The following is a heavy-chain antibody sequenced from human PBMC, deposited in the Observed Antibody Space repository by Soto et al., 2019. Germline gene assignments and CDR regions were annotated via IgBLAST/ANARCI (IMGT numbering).Heavy chain of an antibody. Sequence: VQLVESGGGVAQPAGSLRLSCAASGFTFSRYGMHWVRQAPGKGLEWVAVIWTDGCYEYYEDSVMGRFPISRDNSKNTLYLQMNSLRAEDTAVYYWARAGHDSSGYYYGGLDYWGPGPLVTVSS. V-gene: IGHV3-33*01. CDR2: IWTDGCYE. CDR1: GFTFSRYG. J-gene: IGHJ4*02. D-gene: IGHD3-22*01. CDR3: ARAGHDSSGYYYGGLDY.